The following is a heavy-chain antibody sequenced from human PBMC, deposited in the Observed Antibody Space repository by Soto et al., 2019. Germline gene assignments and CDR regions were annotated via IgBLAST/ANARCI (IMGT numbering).Heavy chain of an antibody. CDR1: GYTLTSYD. Sequence: GASVKVSCKASGYTLTSYDINWVRQATGQGLEWIGWMNPNSGNTNYAQKFQERVTITRDMSTSTAYMELSSLRSEDTAVYYCAAVGAELRYFDYAFDIWGQGTMVTVSS. J-gene: IGHJ3*02. D-gene: IGHD3-9*01. V-gene: IGHV1-8*01. CDR2: MNPNSGNT. CDR3: AAVGAELRYFDYAFDI.